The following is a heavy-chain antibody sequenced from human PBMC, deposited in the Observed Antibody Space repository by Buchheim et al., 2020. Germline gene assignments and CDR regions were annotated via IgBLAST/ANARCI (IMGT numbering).Heavy chain of an antibody. CDR2: IYYPGST. V-gene: IGHV4-39*07. Sequence: QLQLQESGPGLVKPSATLFLTCTVSGGSISSSSYYWGWIRQPPGKGLEWIGTIYYPGSTYYNPSLKNRVILSIDTPSNQFSLKMSSVTAADTAVYYCARDVLNNWFDPWGQGTL. CDR3: ARDVLNNWFDP. CDR1: GGSISSSSYY. J-gene: IGHJ5*02.